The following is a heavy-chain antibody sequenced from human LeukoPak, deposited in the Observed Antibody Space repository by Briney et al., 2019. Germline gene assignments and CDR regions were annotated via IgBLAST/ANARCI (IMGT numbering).Heavy chain of an antibody. J-gene: IGHJ4*02. V-gene: IGHV3-21*01. CDR3: ARGGYDMDY. D-gene: IGHD5-12*01. CDR1: GFTYSRYS. Sequence: PGGSPRLFCAASGFTYSRYSMNWVRQAPGKGLEWVSSITTSSSYIYYADSVKGRFTISRDNAKNSLYLQMNSLRGEDTAVYYCARGGYDMDYCGQGTLGTVSS. CDR2: ITTSSSYI.